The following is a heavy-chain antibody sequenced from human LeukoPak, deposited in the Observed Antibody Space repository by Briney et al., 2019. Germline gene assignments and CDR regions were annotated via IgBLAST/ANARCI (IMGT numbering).Heavy chain of an antibody. CDR3: ARKWERQGKGGVWFDP. CDR2: IHYTGTT. J-gene: IGHJ5*02. Sequence: SETLSLTCIVSGGSINSHYWSWIRQPPGKGLEWIGDIHYTGTTKYNPSVKSRVTISIDTSKNQFSLELSSVTAADTAVYYCARKWERQGKGGVWFDPWGQGTLFTVSS. V-gene: IGHV4-59*08. CDR1: GGSINSHY. D-gene: IGHD1-26*01.